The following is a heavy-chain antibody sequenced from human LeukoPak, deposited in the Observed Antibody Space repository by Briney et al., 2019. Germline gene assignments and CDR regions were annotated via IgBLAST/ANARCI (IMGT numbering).Heavy chain of an antibody. CDR3: ARSIPSYDAFDI. D-gene: IGHD2-2*01. J-gene: IGHJ3*02. CDR2: ISYDGSSK. CDR1: GFTFSNYG. V-gene: IGHV3-30*03. Sequence: GGSLRLSCAASGFTFSNYGMHWVRQAPGKGLEWVAVISYDGSSKYYADSVKGRFTISRDNSKNTLSLQMNSLRAEDTAVYYCARSIPSYDAFDIWGQGTMVTVSS.